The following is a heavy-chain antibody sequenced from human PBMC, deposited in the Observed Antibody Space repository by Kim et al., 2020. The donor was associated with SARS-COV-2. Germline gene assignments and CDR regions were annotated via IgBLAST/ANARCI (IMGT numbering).Heavy chain of an antibody. CDR1: GFTFNNAW. V-gene: IGHV3-15*01. CDR2: IKSKTDGGTT. CDR3: ATGTSVGG. D-gene: IGHD1-26*01. Sequence: GGSLRLSCAASGFTFNNAWMSWVRQAPGKGLEWVGRIKSKTDGGTTDYAAPVKGRFTISRDESKNTVYLQMNSLKSDDTALYYCATGTSVGGWGQGTRVTVSS. J-gene: IGHJ4*02.